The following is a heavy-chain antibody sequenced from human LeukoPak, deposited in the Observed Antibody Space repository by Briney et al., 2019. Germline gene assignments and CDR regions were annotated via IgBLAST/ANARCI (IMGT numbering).Heavy chain of an antibody. CDR3: ARRYGGYFDY. CDR1: GYTFTTQR. J-gene: IGHJ4*02. V-gene: IGHV5-51*01. Sequence: GESLKFSCKGSGYTFTTQRIGWVRQMPGKGLEWLGIIYPADSDRRYRPSFQGQVTISADKSISTAYLQWSSLKASDTAMYYCARRYGGYFDYWGQGTLVSVS. CDR2: IYPADSDR. D-gene: IGHD3-10*01.